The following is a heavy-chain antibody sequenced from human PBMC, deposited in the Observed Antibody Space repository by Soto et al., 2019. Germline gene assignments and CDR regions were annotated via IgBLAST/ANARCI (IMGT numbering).Heavy chain of an antibody. CDR3: ARDQWLGNYYYYYGMDV. D-gene: IGHD6-19*01. CDR1: GYTFTSYA. Sequence: ASVKVSCKASGYTFTSYAMHWVRQAPGQRLEWMGWINAGNGNTKYSQKFQGRVTITRDTSASTAYMELSSLRSEDTAVYYCARDQWLGNYYYYYGMDVWGQGTTVTSP. J-gene: IGHJ6*02. V-gene: IGHV1-3*01. CDR2: INAGNGNT.